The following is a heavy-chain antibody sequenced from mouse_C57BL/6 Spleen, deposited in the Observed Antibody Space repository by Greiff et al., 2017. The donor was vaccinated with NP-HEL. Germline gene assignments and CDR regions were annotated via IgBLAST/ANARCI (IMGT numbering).Heavy chain of an antibody. D-gene: IGHD2-4*01. CDR1: GYTFTSYW. V-gene: IGHV1-64*01. Sequence: QVQLKQSGAELVKPGASVKLSCKASGYTFTSYWMHWVKQRPGQGLEWIGMIHPNSGSTNYNEKFKSKATLTVDKSSSTAYMQLSSLTSEDSAVYYCARRFYYDYDEAYWYFDVWGTGTTVTVSS. J-gene: IGHJ1*03. CDR3: ARRFYYDYDEAYWYFDV. CDR2: IHPNSGST.